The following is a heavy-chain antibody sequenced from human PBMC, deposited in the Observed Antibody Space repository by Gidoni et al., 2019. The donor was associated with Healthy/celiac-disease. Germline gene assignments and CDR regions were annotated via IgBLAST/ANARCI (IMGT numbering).Heavy chain of an antibody. CDR2: ISYDGSNK. Sequence: QVQLVESGGGVVQPGRSLRLSCAASGFTFSSSAMHWVRQAPGKGLEWVAVISYDGSNKYYADSVKGRFTISRDNSKNTLYLQMNSLRAEDTAVYYCARGDGITFGGVIATFDYWGQGTLVTVSS. V-gene: IGHV3-30-3*01. D-gene: IGHD3-16*02. CDR3: ARGDGITFGGVIATFDY. J-gene: IGHJ4*02. CDR1: GFTFSSSA.